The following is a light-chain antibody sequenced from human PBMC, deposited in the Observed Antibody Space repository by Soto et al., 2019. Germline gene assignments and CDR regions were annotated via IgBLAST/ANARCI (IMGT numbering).Light chain of an antibody. V-gene: IGLV2-14*01. CDR1: SSDVGGYKY. Sequence: QSAPTQPASVSGSPGQSITISCTGTSSDVGGYKYVSWYQQHPGKAPKLMIYEVSNRPSGVSNRFSGSKSGNTASLTISGLQADDEADYFCSSFTSSSTYVIFGGGTKLTVL. J-gene: IGLJ2*01. CDR2: EVS. CDR3: SSFTSSSTYVI.